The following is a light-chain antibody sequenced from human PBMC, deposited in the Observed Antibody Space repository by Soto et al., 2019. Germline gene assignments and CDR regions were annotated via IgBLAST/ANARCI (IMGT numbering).Light chain of an antibody. Sequence: DIQMTQSPSSLSASVGDRVTITCRASQSITSYLNWYQHKPGKAPKVLIYDASTLQSGVPSRFSGSGSGTDFTLTISSXQPEDFATYYCQQSYTTPLTFGGGTKVDIK. CDR2: DAS. CDR1: QSITSY. CDR3: QQSYTTPLT. V-gene: IGKV1-39*01. J-gene: IGKJ4*01.